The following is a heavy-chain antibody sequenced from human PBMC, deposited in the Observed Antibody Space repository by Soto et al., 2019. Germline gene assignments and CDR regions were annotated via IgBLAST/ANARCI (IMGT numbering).Heavy chain of an antibody. CDR3: ARDYCSGGSCLEY. J-gene: IGHJ4*02. CDR1: VKSFTTYW. Sequence: GESRKITCKGSVKSFTTYWISWLRQMPGKGLEWMGSIDHTDSYTPYSPSFQCHVTISADTSISTAYLQWNSLKASDTGMYYCARDYCSGGSCLEYWSRGTLVTVSS. D-gene: IGHD2-15*01. CDR2: IDHTDSYT. V-gene: IGHV5-10-1*01.